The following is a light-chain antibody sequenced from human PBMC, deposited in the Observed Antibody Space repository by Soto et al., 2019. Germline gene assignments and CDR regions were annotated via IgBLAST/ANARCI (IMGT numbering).Light chain of an antibody. CDR2: EVN. J-gene: IGLJ1*01. CDR3: NSYAGSNNLGV. CDR1: SSDVGGYNY. Sequence: QSALTQPPSASGSPGQSVTISCTGTSSDVGGYNYVSWYQHHSGKAPKLMIYEVNKRPSGVPDRFSGSKSGNTASLTGSGLQAEDEADYYCNSYAGSNNLGVFGTGTKVTVL. V-gene: IGLV2-8*01.